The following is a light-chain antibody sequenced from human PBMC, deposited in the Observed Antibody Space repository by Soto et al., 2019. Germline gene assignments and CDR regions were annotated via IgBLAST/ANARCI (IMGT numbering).Light chain of an antibody. V-gene: IGKV3-15*01. CDR2: GAS. Sequence: EIVLTQSPATLSLSPGERATLSCRASQSVSRYLAWYQQKPGQAPRLLIYGASTRATGIPARFSGSGSGTEFTLTISGLQFEDFAVYYCQQYNNWPITFGQGTRLEN. J-gene: IGKJ5*01. CDR1: QSVSRY. CDR3: QQYNNWPIT.